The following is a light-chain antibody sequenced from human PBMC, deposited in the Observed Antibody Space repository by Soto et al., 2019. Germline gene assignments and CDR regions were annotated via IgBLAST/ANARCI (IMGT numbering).Light chain of an antibody. J-gene: IGKJ4*01. CDR2: DAS. Sequence: AIRMTQSPSSFSASTGDRVTITCRASQNIGSFLAWYQQQPGKAPKLLIYDASSFQSGVPSRFSGSGSGTDFALTISRLQSEDFATYYCQQYYSYPPFFGGGTKVEIK. CDR1: QNIGSF. V-gene: IGKV1-8*01. CDR3: QQYYSYPPF.